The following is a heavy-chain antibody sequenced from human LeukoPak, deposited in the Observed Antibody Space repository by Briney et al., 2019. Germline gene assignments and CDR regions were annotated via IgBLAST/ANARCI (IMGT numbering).Heavy chain of an antibody. CDR1: GGSISSYY. Sequence: SETLSLTCTVSGGSISSYYWSWIRQPAGKGLEWIGRIYTSGSTNYNPSLKSRVTISVDTSKNQFSLKLSSVTAADTAVYYCARRNTGYSSGRFDPWGQGTLVTVSS. CDR3: ARRNTGYSSGRFDP. D-gene: IGHD6-19*01. CDR2: IYTSGST. J-gene: IGHJ5*02. V-gene: IGHV4-4*07.